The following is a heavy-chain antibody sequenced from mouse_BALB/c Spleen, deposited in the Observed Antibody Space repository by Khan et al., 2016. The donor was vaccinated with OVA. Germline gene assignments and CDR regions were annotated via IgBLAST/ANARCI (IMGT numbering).Heavy chain of an antibody. V-gene: IGHV9-3-1*01. CDR1: GYTFTNYG. D-gene: IGHD2-4*01. J-gene: IGHJ3*01. CDR3: VKEDDYDGTY. CDR2: INTYTGET. Sequence: LVESGPELKKPGEMVKISCKASGYTFTNYGMNWVKQAPGKGLKWMGWINTYTGETTYTDDFKGRFAFSLETSATTAYLQINSLKNEDTATYFCVKEDDYDGTYWGQGTLVTVST.